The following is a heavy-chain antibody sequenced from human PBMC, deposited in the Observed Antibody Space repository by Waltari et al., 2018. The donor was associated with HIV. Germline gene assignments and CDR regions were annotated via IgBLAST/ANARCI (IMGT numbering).Heavy chain of an antibody. CDR2: VYPSDSDS. CDR1: GYSFTDYW. CDR3: ARRRYCGGISGYSNTFDI. J-gene: IGHJ3*02. D-gene: IGHD2-21*01. Sequence: DVQLVQSGPEVRKPGESLKISCEGSGYSFTDYWIGWVRQVPGRGLEWMGIVYPSDSDSRYSPSFQGQVTISVDKSIRTAYLQWSSLKASDTAMYYCARRRYCGGISGYSNTFDIWGQGTMVTVSS. V-gene: IGHV5-51*01.